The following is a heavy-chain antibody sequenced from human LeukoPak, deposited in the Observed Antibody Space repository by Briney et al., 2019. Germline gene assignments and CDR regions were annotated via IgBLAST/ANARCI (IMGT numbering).Heavy chain of an antibody. D-gene: IGHD5-18*01. CDR3: ASPRGFSYGYFDH. J-gene: IGHJ4*02. Sequence: TSETPSVTCTVSGGSISSNSAYWGWIRQPPGKGLEWIGSIYYSKNTYYNPSLKSRVTISADTSKNQFSLRLDSVSAADTAVYYCASPRGFSYGYFDHWGQGSLVTVSS. CDR1: GGSISSNSAY. V-gene: IGHV4-39*01. CDR2: IYYSKNT.